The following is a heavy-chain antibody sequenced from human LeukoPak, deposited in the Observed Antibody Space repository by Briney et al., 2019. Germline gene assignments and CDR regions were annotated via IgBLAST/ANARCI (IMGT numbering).Heavy chain of an antibody. CDR1: GGSISSYY. V-gene: IGHV4-59*01. CDR2: IYYSGST. D-gene: IGHD5-18*01. Sequence: SETLSLTCTVSGGSISSYYWSWIRQPPGKGLEWIGYIYYSGSTNYNPSLKSRVTISVDTSKNQFSLKLSSVTAADTAVYYCARVVYSYGFRGDSLFDYWGQETLVTVSS. CDR3: ARVVYSYGFRGDSLFDY. J-gene: IGHJ4*02.